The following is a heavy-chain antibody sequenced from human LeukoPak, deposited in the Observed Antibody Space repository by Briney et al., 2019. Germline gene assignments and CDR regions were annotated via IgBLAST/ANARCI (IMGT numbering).Heavy chain of an antibody. CDR3: ARSSDYQGSERALGHY. V-gene: IGHV4-39*01. CDR1: GGSISSNSHY. D-gene: IGHD3-10*01. J-gene: IGHJ4*02. Sequence: KPSETLSLTCIVSGGSISSNSHYWGWIRQPPGKGLEWIGSIYSSGTTYYNPSLRSRLTISADTSKNLFSLKLGSVAAADTAVYYCARSSDYQGSERALGHYWGQGTLVTVSS. CDR2: IYSSGTT.